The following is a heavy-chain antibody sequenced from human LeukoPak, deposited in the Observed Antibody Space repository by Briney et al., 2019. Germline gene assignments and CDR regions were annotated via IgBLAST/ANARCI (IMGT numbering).Heavy chain of an antibody. CDR3: ARGLQTGAFDY. CDR2: IYYSGST. J-gene: IGHJ4*02. V-gene: IGHV4-59*01. Sequence: SETLSLTCTVSGGSISSYYWSWIRQPLGKGLEWIGYIYYSGSTNYNPSLKSRVTISVDTSKNQFSLKLSSVTAADTAVYYCARGLQTGAFDYWGQGTLVTVSS. CDR1: GGSISSYY. D-gene: IGHD7-27*01.